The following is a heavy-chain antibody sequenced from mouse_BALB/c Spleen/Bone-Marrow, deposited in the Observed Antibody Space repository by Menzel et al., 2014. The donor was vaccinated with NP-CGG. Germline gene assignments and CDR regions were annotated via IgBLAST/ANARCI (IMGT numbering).Heavy chain of an antibody. J-gene: IGHJ3*01. Sequence: QVQLQQSGAELVMPGDSVKMSCKASGHTFTDYWMHWVEQRPGQGLEWIGAIDTSDSYTSYNQKFKGKATLTVDESSSTAYMQLSSLTSEDSTVYYCARSDYRFDPLPYWGQGTLVTVSA. CDR1: GHTFTDYW. V-gene: IGHV1-69*01. D-gene: IGHD2-14*01. CDR2: IDTSDSYT. CDR3: ARSDYRFDPLPY.